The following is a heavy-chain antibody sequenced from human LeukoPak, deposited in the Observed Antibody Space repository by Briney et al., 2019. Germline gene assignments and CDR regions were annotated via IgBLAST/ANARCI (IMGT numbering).Heavy chain of an antibody. CDR2: ISGSGGST. Sequence: GGSLRLSCAASGFTFSSYAMSWVRQAPGKGLEWVSAISGSGGSTYYADSVKGRFTISRDNSKNTLYLQMNSLRAEDTAVYYCAKVRDSSGYYFPLDYWGQGTLVTVSS. V-gene: IGHV3-23*01. J-gene: IGHJ4*02. CDR3: AKVRDSSGYYFPLDY. D-gene: IGHD3-22*01. CDR1: GFTFSSYA.